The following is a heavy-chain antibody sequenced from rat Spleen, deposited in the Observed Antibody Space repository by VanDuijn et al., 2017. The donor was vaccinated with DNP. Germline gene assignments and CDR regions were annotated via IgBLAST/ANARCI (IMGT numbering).Heavy chain of an antibody. CDR3: AKYYGYNSYFFDY. D-gene: IGHD1-9*01. J-gene: IGHJ2*01. Sequence: EVQLVESGGGLVQPGRSLKLSCAASGFSFSDYNMAWVRQAPKKGLDWVASIIYGGDQTYYRDSMKGRFTNSRDNAKSTLYLQMDSLRSEDTATYYCAKYYGYNSYFFDYWGQGVLVTVSS. CDR1: GFSFSDYN. CDR2: IIYGGDQT. V-gene: IGHV5S10*01.